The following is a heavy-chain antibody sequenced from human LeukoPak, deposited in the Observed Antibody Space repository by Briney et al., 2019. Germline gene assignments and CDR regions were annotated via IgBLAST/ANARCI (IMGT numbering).Heavy chain of an antibody. CDR2: VYNNGRTSSGST. Sequence: SETLSLTCTVSGGSFSGYYWSWIRQPPGKGPEWIGYVYNNGRTSSGSTNNSPSLKSRVTISVDTSKNQFSLNLSSVTAADTAVYYCARHQRLAWFDPWGQGTLVTVSS. V-gene: IGHV4-59*08. CDR3: ARHQRLAWFDP. CDR1: GGSFSGYY. D-gene: IGHD6-25*01. J-gene: IGHJ5*02.